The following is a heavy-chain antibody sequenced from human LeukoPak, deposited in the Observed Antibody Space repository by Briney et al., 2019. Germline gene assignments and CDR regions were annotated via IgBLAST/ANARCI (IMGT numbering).Heavy chain of an antibody. J-gene: IGHJ4*02. CDR1: GFTLSSYG. CDR3: ARGNNYYYGSGSYYSYFDY. D-gene: IGHD3-10*01. V-gene: IGHV3-23*01. CDR2: MSGNGAST. Sequence: GGSLRLSCAASGFTLSSYGMSWVRQAPGKGLEWVAGMSGNGASTSYADSVKGRFTISRDNSQKTVFLQMNSLRVEDTAVYYCARGNNYYYGSGSYYSYFDYWGQGTLVTVSS.